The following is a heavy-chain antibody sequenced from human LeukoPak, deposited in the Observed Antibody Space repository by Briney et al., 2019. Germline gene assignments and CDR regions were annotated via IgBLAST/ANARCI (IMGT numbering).Heavy chain of an antibody. V-gene: IGHV3-7*01. CDR2: IKQDGSEK. Sequence: PGGSLRLSCAASGFTFSSYWMSWVRQAPGKGLEWVANIKQDGSEKYYVNSVKGRFTISRDNAKNSLYLQMNSLRAEDTAVYYCARDVRFLEWLSASTYYMDVWGKGTTVTVSS. CDR3: ARDVRFLEWLSASTYYMDV. J-gene: IGHJ6*03. CDR1: GFTFSSYW. D-gene: IGHD3-3*01.